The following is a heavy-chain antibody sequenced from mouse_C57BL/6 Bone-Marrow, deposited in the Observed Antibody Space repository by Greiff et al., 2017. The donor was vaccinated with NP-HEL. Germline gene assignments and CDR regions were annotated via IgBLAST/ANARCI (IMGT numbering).Heavy chain of an antibody. CDR3: ARHKGYYGSSYHWYFDV. CDR2: IWSDGST. CDR1: GFSLTSYG. J-gene: IGHJ1*03. V-gene: IGHV2-6-1*01. Sequence: VKLMESGPGLVAPSQSLSITCTVSGFSLTSYGVHWVRQPPGKGLEWLVVIWSDGSTTYNSALKSRLSISKDNSKSQVFLKMNSLQTDDTAMYYCARHKGYYGSSYHWYFDVWGTGTTVTVSS. D-gene: IGHD1-1*01.